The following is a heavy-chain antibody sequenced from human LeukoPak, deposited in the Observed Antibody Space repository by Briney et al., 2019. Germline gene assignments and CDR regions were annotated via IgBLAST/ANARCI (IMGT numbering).Heavy chain of an antibody. CDR2: ISSSSSTI. D-gene: IGHD3-22*01. CDR3: ARESRDRTGYLDYFDY. V-gene: IGHV3-11*04. CDR1: GFTFSDYY. J-gene: IGHJ4*02. Sequence: GGSLRLSCAASGFTFSDYYMSWIRQAPGKGLEWVSYISSSSSTIYYADSVKGRFTISRDNAKNSLYLELNSLRAEDTAVYYCARESRDRTGYLDYFDYWGQGTLVTVSS.